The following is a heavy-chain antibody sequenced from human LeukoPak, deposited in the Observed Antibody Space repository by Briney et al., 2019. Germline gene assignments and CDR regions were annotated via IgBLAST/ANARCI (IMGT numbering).Heavy chain of an antibody. V-gene: IGHV1-69*13. CDR1: GGTFSSYA. Sequence: ASVKVSCRASGGTFSSYAISWVRQAPGQGLEWMGGIIPIFGTANYAQKFQGRVTITADESTSTAYMELSSLRSEDTAVYYCAGLGTTGTTSQAFDIWGQGTMVTVSS. D-gene: IGHD1-1*01. CDR2: IIPIFGTA. J-gene: IGHJ3*02. CDR3: AGLGTTGTTSQAFDI.